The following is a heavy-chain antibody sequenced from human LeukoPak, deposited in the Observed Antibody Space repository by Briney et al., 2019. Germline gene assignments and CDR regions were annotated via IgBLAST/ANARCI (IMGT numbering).Heavy chain of an antibody. Sequence: GGSLRLSCAASGFTFSSYAVSWVRQSLGKGLKWVSGISGRGESTYYADSVKGRFTISRDYSKNTVYLQMNSLRAEDTALYYCAASLDLAVYGIDYWGRGTLVTVSS. CDR3: AASLDLAVYGIDY. D-gene: IGHD2-8*02. J-gene: IGHJ4*02. V-gene: IGHV3-23*01. CDR1: GFTFSSYA. CDR2: ISGRGEST.